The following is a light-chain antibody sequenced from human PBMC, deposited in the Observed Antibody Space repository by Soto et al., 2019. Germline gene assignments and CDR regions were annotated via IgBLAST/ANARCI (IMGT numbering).Light chain of an antibody. Sequence: QSALTQPASISGSPGQSITIPCSGTSNDIGAYNYVSWYQQHPGKAPKLIIYNVSFRPSGVSDRFSGSKSGNTASLTISRLQPDDEAQYHCFAYTTTPTLVFGGGTKVTVL. CDR1: SNDIGAYNY. J-gene: IGLJ2*01. V-gene: IGLV2-14*01. CDR3: FAYTTTPTLV. CDR2: NVS.